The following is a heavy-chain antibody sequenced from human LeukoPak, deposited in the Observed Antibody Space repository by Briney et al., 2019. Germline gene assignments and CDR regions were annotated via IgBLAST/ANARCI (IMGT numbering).Heavy chain of an antibody. V-gene: IGHV7-4-1*02. CDR2: INTNTGNP. D-gene: IGHD2-15*01. CDR3: TRDIEPGGTFDA. Sequence: ASVKVSFKTSGYRFIRYGINWLRQAPGQRFGWLGWINTNTGNPTYAQAFTGRLVFSLDTSVGTAYLEISGLKAEDTAVYYCTRDIEPGGTFDAWGQGTLVTVSS. J-gene: IGHJ4*02. CDR1: GYRFIRYG.